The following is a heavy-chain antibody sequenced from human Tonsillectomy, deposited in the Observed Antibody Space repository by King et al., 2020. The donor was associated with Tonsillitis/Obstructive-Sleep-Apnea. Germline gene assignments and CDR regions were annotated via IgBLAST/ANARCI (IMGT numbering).Heavy chain of an antibody. CDR1: GYTFTSYY. CDR2: INPSGGST. J-gene: IGHJ4*02. V-gene: IGHV1-46*01. D-gene: IGHD2-2*02. Sequence: VQLVESGAEVKKPGASVKVSCKASGYTFTSYYMHWVRQAPGQGLEWMGIINPSGGSTSYAQKFQGRVTMTRDTSTSTVYIELCSLRSEDTAVYYCARRGAYCSSTSCYKFVDYWGQGTLVTVSS. CDR3: ARRGAYCSSTSCYKFVDY.